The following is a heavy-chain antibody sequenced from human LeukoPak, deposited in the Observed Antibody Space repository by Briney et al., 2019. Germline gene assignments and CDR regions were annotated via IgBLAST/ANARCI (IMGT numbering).Heavy chain of an antibody. Sequence: PGGSLRLSCAASGFTFSSHAMSWVRQAPGKGLEWVSSISSSSSYVYYADSVKGRFTISRDNAKNSLYLQMNSLRAEDTAVYYCARDSYSGYPRSNWFDPWGQGTLVTVSS. D-gene: IGHD5-12*01. CDR3: ARDSYSGYPRSNWFDP. J-gene: IGHJ5*02. CDR1: GFTFSSHA. CDR2: ISSSSSYV. V-gene: IGHV3-21*01.